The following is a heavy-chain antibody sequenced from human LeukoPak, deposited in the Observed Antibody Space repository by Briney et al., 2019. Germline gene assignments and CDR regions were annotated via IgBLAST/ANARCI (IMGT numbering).Heavy chain of an antibody. CDR1: GGSISSGSYY. CDR3: ARQLGYCSSTSCRAFGP. J-gene: IGHJ5*02. CDR2: IYTSGST. D-gene: IGHD2-2*01. V-gene: IGHV4-61*02. Sequence: PSETLSLTCTVSGGSISSGSYYWSWIRQPAGKGLEWIGRIYTSGSTNYNPSLKSRVTISVDTSKNQFSLKLSSVTAADTAVYYCARQLGYCSSTSCRAFGPWGQGTLVTVSS.